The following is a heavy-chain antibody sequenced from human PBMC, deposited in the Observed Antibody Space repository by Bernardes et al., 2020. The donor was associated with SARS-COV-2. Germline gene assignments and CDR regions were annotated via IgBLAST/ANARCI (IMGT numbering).Heavy chain of an antibody. CDR3: ARDRSLGQLDAFDI. CDR1: GGSISGYY. Sequence: SEPLSLTCTVSGGSISGYYWSWIRQPPGKGLEWIGYIYHSGFTNSNPSLKSRVTMSVDTSKSQISLKLSSVTAADTAVYYCARDRSLGQLDAFDIWGQGTTVTVSS. J-gene: IGHJ3*02. V-gene: IGHV4-59*01. D-gene: IGHD6-6*01. CDR2: IYHSGFT.